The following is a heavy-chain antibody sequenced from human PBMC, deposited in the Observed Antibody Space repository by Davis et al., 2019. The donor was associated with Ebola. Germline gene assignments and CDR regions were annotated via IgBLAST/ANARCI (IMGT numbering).Heavy chain of an antibody. Sequence: GGSLRLSCAASRISFSSYWMTWVRQAPGKGLEWVANINQDGSEKYYEDSVKGRFTISRDNANNSLYLQMNNLRAEDTAVYYCARVSEGIAAAGTFNYYYGMDVWGQGTTVTVSS. CDR3: ARVSEGIAAAGTFNYYYGMDV. J-gene: IGHJ6*02. D-gene: IGHD6-13*01. CDR2: INQDGSEK. V-gene: IGHV3-7*01. CDR1: RISFSSYW.